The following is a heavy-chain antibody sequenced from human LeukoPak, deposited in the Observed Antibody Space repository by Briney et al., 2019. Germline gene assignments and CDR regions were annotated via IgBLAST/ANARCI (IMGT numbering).Heavy chain of an antibody. Sequence: GASVKVSCKASGGTFSSYAISWVRQAPGQGLEWMGGIIPIFGTANYAQKFQGRVTITADESTSTAYMELSSLRSEDTAVYYCASQGEYSNSSGWFDPWGQGTLVTVSS. V-gene: IGHV1-69*13. J-gene: IGHJ5*02. D-gene: IGHD6-6*01. CDR2: IIPIFGTA. CDR1: GGTFSSYA. CDR3: ASQGEYSNSSGWFDP.